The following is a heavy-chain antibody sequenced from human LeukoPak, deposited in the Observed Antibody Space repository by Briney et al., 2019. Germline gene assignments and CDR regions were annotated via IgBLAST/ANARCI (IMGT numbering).Heavy chain of an antibody. V-gene: IGHV3-74*01. J-gene: IGHJ3*01. CDR3: LRSKTAFWGAFVF. CDR1: GFTFSSYW. D-gene: IGHD3-16*01. Sequence: GGSLRLSCAASGFTFSSYWMHWVRQAPGKGRVWVSRINSDGSSTYYADSVKGRFTASRDISKNTLSLQKNTLTEADTAVYQCLRSKTAFWGAFVFWGQGTKATVPS. CDR2: INSDGSST.